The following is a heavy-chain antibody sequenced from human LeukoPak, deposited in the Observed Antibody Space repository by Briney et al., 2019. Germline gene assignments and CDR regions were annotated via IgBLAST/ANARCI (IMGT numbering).Heavy chain of an antibody. Sequence: QSGGSLRLSCAASGFTFSSYAMSWVRQAPGKGLEWVSAISGSGGSTYYADSVKGRFTISRDNSKNTLYLQMNSLRAEDTAVYYCAKDRPNGLWRAASTWFDPWGQGTLVTVSS. D-gene: IGHD6-13*01. CDR3: AKDRPNGLWRAASTWFDP. CDR2: ISGSGGST. CDR1: GFTFSSYA. V-gene: IGHV3-23*01. J-gene: IGHJ5*02.